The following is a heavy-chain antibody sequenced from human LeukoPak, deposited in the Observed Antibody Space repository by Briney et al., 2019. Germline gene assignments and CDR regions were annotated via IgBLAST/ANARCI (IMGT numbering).Heavy chain of an antibody. V-gene: IGHV1-69*13. Sequence: ASVKVSCKTSGYSFTSYNLHWVRQAPGQGLEWMGGIIPIFGTANYAQKFQGRVTITADESTSTAYMELSSLRSENTAVYYCARSGATDYYYYYMDVWGKGTTVTISS. J-gene: IGHJ6*03. D-gene: IGHD1-26*01. CDR3: ARSGATDYYYYYMDV. CDR2: IIPIFGTA. CDR1: GYSFTSYN.